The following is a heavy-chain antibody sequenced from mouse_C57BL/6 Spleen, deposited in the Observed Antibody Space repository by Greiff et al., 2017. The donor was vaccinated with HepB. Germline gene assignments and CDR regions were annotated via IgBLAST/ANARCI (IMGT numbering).Heavy chain of an antibody. V-gene: IGHV2-9-1*01. Sequence: QVQLQQSGPGLVAPSQSLSITCTVSGFSLTSYAISWVRQPPGKGLEWLGAIWTGGGTNYNSAPKSRLSISKDNSKSQVFLKMNSLQTDDTARYYCARKGHPAYYSNYDAMDYWGQGTSVTVSS. D-gene: IGHD2-5*01. CDR1: GFSLTSYA. CDR3: ARKGHPAYYSNYDAMDY. CDR2: IWTGGGT. J-gene: IGHJ4*01.